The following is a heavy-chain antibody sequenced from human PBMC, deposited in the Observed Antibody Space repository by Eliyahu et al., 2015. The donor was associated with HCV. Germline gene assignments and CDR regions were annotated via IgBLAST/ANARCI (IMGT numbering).Heavy chain of an antibody. CDR2: IDWDDDK. V-gene: IGHV2-70*15. CDR1: GFSLSTSGMC. CDR3: ARSRAVAAAGTLGADAFDY. D-gene: IGHD6-13*01. J-gene: IGHJ4*02. Sequence: QVTLRESGPALVKPTQTLTLTCTFSGFSLSTSGMCVSWIRQPPGKALEWLARIDWDDDKYYSTSLKTRLTISKDTSKNQVVLTMTNMDPVDTATYYCARSRAVAAAGTLGADAFDYWGQGTLVTVSS.